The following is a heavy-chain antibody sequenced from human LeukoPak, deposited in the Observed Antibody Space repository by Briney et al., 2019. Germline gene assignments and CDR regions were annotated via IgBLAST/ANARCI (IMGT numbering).Heavy chain of an antibody. V-gene: IGHV4-4*07. Sequence: PSETLSLTCTVSGGSISTYYWSWIRQPAGKGLEWIGLVDASGRTNYNPSLQSRVTMSVDTSKNQFSLKLSSVTAADTAVYYCARDYDSSGYYFDYWGQGTLVTVSS. CDR3: ARDYDSSGYYFDY. D-gene: IGHD3-22*01. CDR1: GGSISTYY. CDR2: VDASGRT. J-gene: IGHJ4*02.